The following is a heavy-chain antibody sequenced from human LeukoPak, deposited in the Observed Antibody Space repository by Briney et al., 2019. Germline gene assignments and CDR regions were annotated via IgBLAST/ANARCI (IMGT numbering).Heavy chain of an antibody. J-gene: IGHJ6*02. CDR1: GYTFTSYG. D-gene: IGHD3-10*01. CDR3: ARESYYGSGSYSFLRYYYYYGMDV. CDR2: ISAYSGNT. V-gene: IGHV1-18*01. Sequence: ASVKVSCKASGYTFTSYGISCVRQAPGQGLEWMGWISAYSGNTNYAQKLQGRVTMTTDTSTSTAYMELRSLRSDDTAVYYCARESYYGSGSYSFLRYYYYYGMDVWGQGTTVTVSS.